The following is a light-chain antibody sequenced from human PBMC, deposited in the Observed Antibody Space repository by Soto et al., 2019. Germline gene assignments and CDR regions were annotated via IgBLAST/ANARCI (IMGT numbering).Light chain of an antibody. CDR3: CSYAGSSTFV. CDR1: GSDVGRYNV. Sequence: QSALTQPASMSGSPGQSITISCTGSGSDVGRYNVVSWYQQYPGTAPKLIIYEVTKRPSGVSNRFSGSKSGNTASLTISGLQAEDEGDYYCCSYAGSSTFVFGGGTKLNVL. CDR2: EVT. V-gene: IGLV2-23*02. J-gene: IGLJ2*01.